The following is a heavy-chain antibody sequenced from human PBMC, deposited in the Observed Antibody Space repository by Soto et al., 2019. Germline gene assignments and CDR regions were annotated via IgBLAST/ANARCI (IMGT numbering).Heavy chain of an antibody. CDR3: ARDYGGTHDAFDI. CDR2: IYHSGST. J-gene: IGHJ3*02. Sequence: QLQLQESGSGLVKPSQTLSLTCAVSGGSISSGGYSWSWIRQPPGKGLEWIGYIYHSGSTYYNPSLKSRVTISVDRSKNQFSLKLSYVTAADTAVYYCARDYGGTHDAFDIWGQGTMVTVSS. D-gene: IGHD4-17*01. V-gene: IGHV4-30-2*01. CDR1: GGSISSGGYS.